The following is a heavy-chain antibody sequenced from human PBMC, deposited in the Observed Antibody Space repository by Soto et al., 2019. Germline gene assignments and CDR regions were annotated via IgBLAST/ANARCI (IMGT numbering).Heavy chain of an antibody. J-gene: IGHJ6*02. CDR1: GFTFSSYA. CDR3: VKDLAPNYYYYGMDV. CDR2: ISSNGGST. Sequence: PGGSLRLSCSASGFTFSSYAMHWVLQAPWKGLEYVSAISSNGGSTYYADSVKGRFTISRDNSKNTLYLQMSSLRAEDTAVYYCVKDLAPNYYYYGMDVWGQGTTVTVSS. V-gene: IGHV3-64D*08.